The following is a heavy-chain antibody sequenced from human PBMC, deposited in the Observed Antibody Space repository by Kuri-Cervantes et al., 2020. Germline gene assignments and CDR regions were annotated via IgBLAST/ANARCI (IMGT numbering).Heavy chain of an antibody. CDR2: ILHDGINK. CDR1: GFTFSSYA. CDR3: ARYEGAAARRIYYYYMDV. Sequence: GGSLRLSCAASGFTFSSYAMHWVRQAPGKGLEWVAMILHDGINKYYADSVKGRFTISRDNSKNTLYLRMNSLRAEDTAVYYCARYEGAAARRIYYYYMDVWGKGTTVTVSS. V-gene: IGHV3-30-3*01. D-gene: IGHD1-26*01. J-gene: IGHJ6*03.